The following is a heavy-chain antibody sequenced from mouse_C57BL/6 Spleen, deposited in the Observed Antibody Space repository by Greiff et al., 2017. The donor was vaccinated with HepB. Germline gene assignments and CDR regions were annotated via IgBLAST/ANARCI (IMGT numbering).Heavy chain of an antibody. V-gene: IGHV5-17*01. Sequence: DVKLVESGGGLVKPGGSLKLSCAASGFTFSDYGMHWVRQAPEKGLEGVAYISSGSSTIYYADTVKGRFTISRDNAKNTLFLQMTSLRSEDTAMYYCAREGYYGSSYPYYFDYWGQGTTLTVSS. D-gene: IGHD1-1*01. CDR1: GFTFSDYG. J-gene: IGHJ2*01. CDR2: ISSGSSTI. CDR3: AREGYYGSSYPYYFDY.